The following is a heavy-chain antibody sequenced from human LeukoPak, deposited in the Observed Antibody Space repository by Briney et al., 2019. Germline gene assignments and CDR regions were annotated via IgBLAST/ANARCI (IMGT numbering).Heavy chain of an antibody. Sequence: ASVKVSCKASGGTFSSYAISWVRQAPGQGLEWMGGIIPIFGTANYAQKFQGRVTITADESTSTAYMELSSLRSEDTAVYYCARDPEARYYDFWSGYFDYWGQGTLVTVSS. CDR1: GGTFSSYA. CDR3: ARDPEARYYDFWSGYFDY. CDR2: IIPIFGTA. V-gene: IGHV1-69*13. D-gene: IGHD3-3*01. J-gene: IGHJ4*02.